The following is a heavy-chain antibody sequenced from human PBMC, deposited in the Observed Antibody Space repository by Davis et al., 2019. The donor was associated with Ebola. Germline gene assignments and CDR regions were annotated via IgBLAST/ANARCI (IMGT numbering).Heavy chain of an antibody. Sequence: GESLKISCAASGFSFSTYAMSWVRQAPGKGLEWVSYISSSGSTIYYADSVKGRFTISRDNAKNSLYLQMNSLKTEDTAVYYCTSSSPDYWGQGTLVTVSS. V-gene: IGHV3-11*01. CDR2: ISSSGSTI. D-gene: IGHD6-6*01. CDR3: TSSSPDY. CDR1: GFSFSTYA. J-gene: IGHJ4*02.